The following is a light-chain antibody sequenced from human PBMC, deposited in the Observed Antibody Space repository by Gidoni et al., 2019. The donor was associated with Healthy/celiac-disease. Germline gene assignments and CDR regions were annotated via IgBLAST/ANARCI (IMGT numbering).Light chain of an antibody. CDR3: QQYNSYST. CDR2: KAS. J-gene: IGKJ1*01. Sequence: DIQMTQSPSTLSASVGDRVTITCRASQRISSWLAWYQQKPGKAPKLLIYKASSLESGVPSRFSGSVSGTEFTLTISSLQPDDFATYYCQQYNSYSTFXQXTKVEIK. V-gene: IGKV1-5*03. CDR1: QRISSW.